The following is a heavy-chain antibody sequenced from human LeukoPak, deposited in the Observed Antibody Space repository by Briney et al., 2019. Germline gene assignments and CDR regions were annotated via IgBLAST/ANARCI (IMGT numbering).Heavy chain of an antibody. V-gene: IGHV3-9*01. CDR3: ARDHDYDSGSYPLDY. CDR1: GFTFDDYV. Sequence: SGRSLRLSCAASGFTFDDYVMHWVRQAPGKGLEWVSGISWNSATIAYTDSVKGRFTISRDNAKNSLYLQMNSLRAEDTALYHCARDHDYDSGSYPLDYWGQGTLVTVSS. J-gene: IGHJ4*02. D-gene: IGHD3-10*01. CDR2: ISWNSATI.